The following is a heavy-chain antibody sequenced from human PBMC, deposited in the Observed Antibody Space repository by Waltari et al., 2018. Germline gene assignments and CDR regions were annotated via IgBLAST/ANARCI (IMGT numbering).Heavy chain of an antibody. CDR2: IGGRGISP. CDR3: VKDGSSVSNSRSDIWFDS. Sequence: QAPGDGLKGVYSIGGRGISPLCADSVKGRFTISRDKSKNMQYLQLNSLRVEYTSVYYCVKDGSSVSNSRSDIWFDSWGQGTLFTFSS. V-gene: IGHV3-23*01. J-gene: IGHJ5*01. D-gene: IGHD6-19*01.